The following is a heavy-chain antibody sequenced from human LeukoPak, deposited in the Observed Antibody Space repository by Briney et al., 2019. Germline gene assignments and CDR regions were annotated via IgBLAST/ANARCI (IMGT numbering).Heavy chain of an antibody. V-gene: IGHV1-69*13. CDR3: AGLRDAAYTAHAFDI. Sequence: ASVKVSCKASGGTFSSYAISWVRQAPGQGLEWMGGIIPIFGTANYAQKFQGRVTITADESTSTAYMELSSLRSEDTAVYYCAGLRDAAYTAHAFDIWGQGTMVTVSS. D-gene: IGHD3-16*01. CDR2: IIPIFGTA. J-gene: IGHJ3*02. CDR1: GGTFSSYA.